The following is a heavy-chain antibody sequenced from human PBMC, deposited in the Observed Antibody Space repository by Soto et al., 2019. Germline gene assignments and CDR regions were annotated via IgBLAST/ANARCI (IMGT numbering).Heavy chain of an antibody. J-gene: IGHJ4*02. D-gene: IGHD3-3*01. V-gene: IGHV3-23*01. CDR2: ISGSGGST. CDR1: GCTFSSYA. Sequence: XGSLRLSCAASGCTFSSYAMSWVRQAPGKGLEWVSAISGSGGSTYYADSVKGRFTISRDNSKNTLYLQMNSLRAEDTAVYYCARAPYYDFWSGYYLDYWGQGTLVTVSS. CDR3: ARAPYYDFWSGYYLDY.